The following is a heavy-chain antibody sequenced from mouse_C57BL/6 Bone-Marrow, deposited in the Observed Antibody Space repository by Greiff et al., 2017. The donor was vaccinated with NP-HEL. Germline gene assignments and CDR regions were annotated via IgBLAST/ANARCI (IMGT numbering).Heavy chain of an antibody. Sequence: QVQLQQSGAELVKPGASVKMSCKASGYTFTTYPIEWMKQNHGKSLEWIGNFHPYNDDTKYNEKFKGKATLTVEKSSSTVYLELSRLASDDSAVYSCARGYGNYGESPYFDYWGQGTTLTVSS. V-gene: IGHV1-47*01. CDR2: FHPYNDDT. CDR3: ARGYGNYGESPYFDY. D-gene: IGHD2-10*02. J-gene: IGHJ2*01. CDR1: GYTFTTYP.